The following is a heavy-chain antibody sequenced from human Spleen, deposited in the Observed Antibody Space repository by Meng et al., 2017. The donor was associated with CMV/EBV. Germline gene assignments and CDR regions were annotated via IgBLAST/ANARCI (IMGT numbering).Heavy chain of an antibody. V-gene: IGHV4-30-4*01. Sequence: GELQESGPGLGQPSQTLSLTCTVSGGSISSGDYYWSWIRQPPGKGLEWIGYIYYSGSTYSNASLKSRVTISIDRSKNQFSLKLSSVTAADTAVYYCARDRKHYGERGWFDPWGQGTLVTVSS. CDR2: IYYSGST. J-gene: IGHJ5*02. CDR1: GGSISSGDYY. CDR3: ARDRKHYGERGWFDP. D-gene: IGHD4-17*01.